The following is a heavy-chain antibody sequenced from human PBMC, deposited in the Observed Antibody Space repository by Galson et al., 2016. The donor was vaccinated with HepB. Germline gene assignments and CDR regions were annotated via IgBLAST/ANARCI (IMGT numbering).Heavy chain of an antibody. CDR3: AKEGDTSLYFPWYFDY. D-gene: IGHD3-22*01. J-gene: IGHJ4*02. CDR1: GFTFRSYA. CDR2: ISGSGDST. Sequence: SLRLSCAASGFTFRSYAMGWVRQVPGKGLEWVSSISGSGDSTYAADSVKGRFTISRDNSKNTMYLQMSSLRAEDTAIYYCAKEGDTSLYFPWYFDYWGQGALVTVSS. V-gene: IGHV3-23*01.